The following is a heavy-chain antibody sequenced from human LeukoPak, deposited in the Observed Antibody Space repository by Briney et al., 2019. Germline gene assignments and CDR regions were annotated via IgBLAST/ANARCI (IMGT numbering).Heavy chain of an antibody. Sequence: SETLSLTCTVSGGSIRTTSSYWGWIRQPPGKGLEWIGSIFYSGYTYSNSSLESRVTMSVDTSKNQFSLKLNSVTAADTATYYCACHFAGHTRNFDYWGQGTLVTVSS. CDR2: IFYSGYT. CDR3: ACHFAGHTRNFDY. J-gene: IGHJ4*02. CDR1: GGSIRTTSSY. V-gene: IGHV4-39*01.